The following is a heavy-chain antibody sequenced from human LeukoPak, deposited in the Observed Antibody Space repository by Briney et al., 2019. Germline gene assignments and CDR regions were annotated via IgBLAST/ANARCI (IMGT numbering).Heavy chain of an antibody. Sequence: GGSLRLSCAASGFTFSSYSMNWVRQAPGKGLEWVSSISSSSSYIYYADSVKGRFTISRDNSQNTLSLQMNNLRAEDTAVYYCAKSPYYDFWPFDYWGQGTLVTVSS. J-gene: IGHJ4*02. CDR1: GFTFSSYS. CDR3: AKSPYYDFWPFDY. D-gene: IGHD3-3*01. CDR2: ISSSSSYI. V-gene: IGHV3-21*01.